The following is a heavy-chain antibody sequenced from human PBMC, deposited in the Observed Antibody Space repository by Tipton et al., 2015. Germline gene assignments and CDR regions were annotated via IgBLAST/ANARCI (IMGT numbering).Heavy chain of an antibody. D-gene: IGHD3-9*01. CDR3: ACQDYDSLTRDYQTVDY. V-gene: IGHV4-61*05. CDR2: ISYSGST. Sequence: TLSLTCTVSGGSVSTSNYYWGWIRQSPGKGLEWIGYISYSGSTHYNPSLKSRVTISVDSSTNQFFLILSSVTAADTAVYYCACQDYDSLTRDYQTVDYWGQGTLVTVSS. CDR1: GGSVSTSNYY. J-gene: IGHJ4*02.